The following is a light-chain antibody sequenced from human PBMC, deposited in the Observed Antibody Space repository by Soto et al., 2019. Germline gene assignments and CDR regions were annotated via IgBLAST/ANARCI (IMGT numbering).Light chain of an antibody. J-gene: IGKJ1*01. CDR1: QSVGTY. CDR2: GVS. CDR3: QQSYSNPRK. Sequence: DIQVTQSPSSLSASVGDRVTITCRASQSVGTYLNWYRHKPGKAPTLLIYGVSSLHSGVPSRVSGSGSETEFTLTISSLQPEDFATYYCQQSYSNPRKFGQGTKVEIK. V-gene: IGKV1-39*01.